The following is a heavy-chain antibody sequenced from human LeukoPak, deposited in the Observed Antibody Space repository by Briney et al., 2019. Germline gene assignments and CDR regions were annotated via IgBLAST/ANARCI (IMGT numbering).Heavy chain of an antibody. Sequence: GGSLRLSCAASGFTFSSYWMSWVRQAPGKGLEWVANIKQDGSEKYYVDSVKGRFTISRDNAKNSLYLQMNSLRAEDTAVYYCARETRGYSYGPMAAFDIWGQGTMVTVSS. V-gene: IGHV3-7*03. J-gene: IGHJ3*02. CDR3: ARETRGYSYGPMAAFDI. D-gene: IGHD5-18*01. CDR1: GFTFSSYW. CDR2: IKQDGSEK.